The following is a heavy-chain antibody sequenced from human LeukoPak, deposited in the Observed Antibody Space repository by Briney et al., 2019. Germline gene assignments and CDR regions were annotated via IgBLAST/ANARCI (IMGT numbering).Heavy chain of an antibody. D-gene: IGHD3-10*01. J-gene: IGHJ4*02. CDR3: ARDRDSKLVLWFGEFGFDY. CDR2: IKQDGSEK. V-gene: IGHV3-7*01. CDR1: GFTFSSHW. Sequence: GGSLRLSCAASGFTFSSHWMSWVRQAPGKGLEWVANIKQDGSEKYYVDSVKGRFTISRDNAKNSLYLQMNSLRAEDTAVYYCARDRDSKLVLWFGEFGFDYWGQGTLVTVSS.